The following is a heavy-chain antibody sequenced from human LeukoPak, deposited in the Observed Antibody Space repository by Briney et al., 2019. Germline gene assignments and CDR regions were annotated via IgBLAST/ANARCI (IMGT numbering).Heavy chain of an antibody. V-gene: IGHV4-59*08. CDR1: GGSISSYY. Sequence: SETLSLTCTVSGGSISSYYWSWIRQPPGKGLEWVGYIYYSGSTNYNPSLKSRVTISVDTSKNQFSLKLSSVTAADTAVYYCARHVGRGLGNWFDPWGQGTLVTVSS. CDR2: IYYSGST. J-gene: IGHJ5*02. CDR3: ARHVGRGLGNWFDP. D-gene: IGHD7-27*01.